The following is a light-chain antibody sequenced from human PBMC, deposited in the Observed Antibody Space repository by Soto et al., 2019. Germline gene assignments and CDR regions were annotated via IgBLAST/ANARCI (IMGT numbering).Light chain of an antibody. CDR2: KTS. V-gene: IGKV2-24*01. CDR3: MQATQFPHT. Sequence: DIVMTQTPLSSPVTLGQPASISCRSSQSLLDSDGDTSLSWLQQRPGQPPRLLIYKTSSRFSGVPDRFSGSGAGTDFTLKISRVEVEDVGVYYCMQATQFPHTFGQGTKLEI. J-gene: IGKJ2*01. CDR1: QSLLDSDGDTS.